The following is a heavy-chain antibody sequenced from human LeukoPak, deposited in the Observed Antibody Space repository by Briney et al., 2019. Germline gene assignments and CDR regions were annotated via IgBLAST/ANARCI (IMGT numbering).Heavy chain of an antibody. V-gene: IGHV4-59*01. D-gene: IGHD2-15*01. CDR1: GGSISSYY. CDR2: IYYSGST. Sequence: SETLSLTCTVSGGSISSYYWSWIRQPPGKGLEWIGYIYYSGSTNYNPSLKSRVTISVDTSKNQFSLKLSSVTAADTAVYYCARGPLSGHLLLEYYFDYWGQGTLVTVSS. CDR3: ARGPLSGHLLLEYYFDY. J-gene: IGHJ4*02.